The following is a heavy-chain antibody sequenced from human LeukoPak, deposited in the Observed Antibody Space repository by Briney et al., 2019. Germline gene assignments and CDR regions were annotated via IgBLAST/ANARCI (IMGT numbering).Heavy chain of an antibody. D-gene: IGHD3-10*01. J-gene: IGHJ4*02. CDR1: GFTFSDYY. CDR2: ISSSGSTI. CDR3: AKDAGSSEYYYGSGS. Sequence: PGGSLRLSCAASGFTFSDYYMSWIRQAPGKGLEWVSYISSSGSTIYYADSVKGRFTISRDNSKNTLYLQMNSLRAEDTAVYYCAKDAGSSEYYYGSGSWGQGTLVTFSS. V-gene: IGHV3-11*01.